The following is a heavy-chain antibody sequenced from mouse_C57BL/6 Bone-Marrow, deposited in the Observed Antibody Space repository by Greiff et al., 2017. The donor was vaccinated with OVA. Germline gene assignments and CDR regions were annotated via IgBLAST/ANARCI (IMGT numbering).Heavy chain of an antibody. J-gene: IGHJ4*01. V-gene: IGHV1-82*01. D-gene: IGHD1-1*01. CDR1: GYAFSSSW. CDR3: ARDYYYGSSPYYAMDY. Sequence: VQRVESGPELVKPGASVKISCKASGYAFSSSWMNWVKQRPGKGLEWIGRIYPGDGDTNYNGKFKGKATLTADKSSSTAYMQLSSLTSEDSAVYFCARDYYYGSSPYYAMDYWGQGTSVTVSS. CDR2: IYPGDGDT.